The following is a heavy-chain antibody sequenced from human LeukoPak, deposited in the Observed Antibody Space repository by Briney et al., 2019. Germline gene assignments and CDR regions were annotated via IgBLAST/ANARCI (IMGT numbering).Heavy chain of an antibody. V-gene: IGHV3-21*01. J-gene: IGHJ4*02. CDR3: ASGYSGSLGDY. CDR1: GFTFSSYS. Sequence: GGSLRLSCEASGFTFSSYSMNWVRQAAGKGLEWVSSISSSSSYIYYADSVKGRFTISRDNAKNSLYLQMNSLRAEDTAVYYCASGYSGSLGDYWGQGTLVTVSS. CDR2: ISSSSSYI. D-gene: IGHD5-12*01.